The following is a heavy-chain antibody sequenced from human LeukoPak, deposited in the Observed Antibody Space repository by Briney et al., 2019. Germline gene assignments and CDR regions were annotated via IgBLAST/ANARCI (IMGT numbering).Heavy chain of an antibody. V-gene: IGHV3-23*01. D-gene: IGHD1-26*01. CDR3: AKVPYSGSDNWFDP. CDR1: GFTFSSYA. Sequence: GGSLRLSCAASGFTFSSYAMSWVRQAPGKGLEWVSAISGGGGSTYYADSVKGRFTISRDNSKNTLYLQMNSLRAEDTAVYYCAKVPYSGSDNWFDPWGQGTLATVSS. J-gene: IGHJ5*02. CDR2: ISGGGGST.